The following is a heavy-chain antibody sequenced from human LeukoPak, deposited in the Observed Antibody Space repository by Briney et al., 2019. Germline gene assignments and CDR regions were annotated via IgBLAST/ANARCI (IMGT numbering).Heavy chain of an antibody. CDR2: IYTSGST. J-gene: IGHJ5*02. V-gene: IGHV4-61*02. D-gene: IGHD5-24*01. CDR1: GGSISSGSYY. CDR3: ARHVGWLQLLGWFDP. Sequence: SQTLSLTCTVSGGSISSGSYYWSWIRQPAGKGLEWIGRIYTSGSTNYNPSLKSRVTISVDTSKNQFSLKLSSVTAADTAVYYCARHVGWLQLLGWFDPWGQGTLVTVSS.